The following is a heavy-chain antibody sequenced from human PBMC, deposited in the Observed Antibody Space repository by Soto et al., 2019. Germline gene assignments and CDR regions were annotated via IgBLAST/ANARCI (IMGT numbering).Heavy chain of an antibody. D-gene: IGHD6-19*01. CDR2: ISGSGGST. CDR1: GFTFSSYA. J-gene: IGHJ4*02. CDR3: AKGPKDSSGWRRLDY. V-gene: IGHV3-23*01. Sequence: EVQLLESGGGLVQPGGSLRLSCAASGFTFSSYAMSWVRQAPGKGLEWVSAISGSGGSTYYADSVKGRFTISRDNSKNTLYLQMNSLRAEDTAVYYRAKGPKDSSGWRRLDYWGQGTLVTVSS.